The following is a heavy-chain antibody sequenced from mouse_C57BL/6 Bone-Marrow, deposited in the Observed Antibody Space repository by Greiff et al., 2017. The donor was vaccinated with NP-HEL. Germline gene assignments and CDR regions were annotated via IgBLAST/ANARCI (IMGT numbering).Heavy chain of an antibody. CDR3: ARDDY. CDR2: INPSTGGT. CDR1: GYSFTGYY. Sequence: EVHLVESGPELVKPGASVKISCKASGYSFTGYYMNWVKQSPEKSLEWIGEINPSTGGTTYNQKFKAKATLTVDKSSSTAYMQLKSLTSEDSAVYYCARDDYWGQGTSVTVSS. J-gene: IGHJ4*01. V-gene: IGHV1-42*01.